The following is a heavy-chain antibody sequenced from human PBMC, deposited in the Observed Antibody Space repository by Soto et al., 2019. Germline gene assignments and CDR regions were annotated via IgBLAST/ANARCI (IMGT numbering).Heavy chain of an antibody. CDR2: ISSSSTYT. CDR3: VRALFLEWDACDI. V-gene: IGHV3-11*06. D-gene: IGHD3-3*01. J-gene: IGHJ3*02. Sequence: QVQLVESGGGLVKPGGSLRLSCAASGFTFSDYYMNWIRQAPGQGLEWVSYISSSSTYTNFAASVKGRFTISRDNAKNSVYLQMNSLRGEDTAVDYCVRALFLEWDACDIWGQGTMVTVSS. CDR1: GFTFSDYY.